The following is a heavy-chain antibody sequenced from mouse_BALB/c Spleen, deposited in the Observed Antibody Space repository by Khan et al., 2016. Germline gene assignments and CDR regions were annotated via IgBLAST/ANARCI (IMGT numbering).Heavy chain of an antibody. CDR2: IFPGSGSP. CDR1: GYTFSYYW. D-gene: IGHD2-14*01. CDR3: ARKYRDDNKYYFDY. J-gene: IGHJ2*01. V-gene: IGHV1-9*01. Sequence: QVQLKQSGSELMKPGASVKISCKATGYTFSYYWIEWIKQRPGHGLEWIGEIFPGSGSPNYYEKFKGKTTFTADTSSNTAYMHLSSLTSEDSAVYYCARKYRDDNKYYFDYWGQGTTLTVSS.